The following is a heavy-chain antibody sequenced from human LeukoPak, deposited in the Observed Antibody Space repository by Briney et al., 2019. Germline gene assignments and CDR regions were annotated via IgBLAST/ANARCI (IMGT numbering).Heavy chain of an antibody. J-gene: IGHJ3*02. V-gene: IGHV4-59*01. CDR1: GGSISSYY. CDR3: ARDTSPRIAAIYYDAFDI. Sequence: SETLSLTCTVSGGSISSYYWSWIRQPPGKGLEWIGYIYYSGSTNYNPSLKSRVTISVDTSKNQFSLKLSSVTAADTALYYCARDTSPRIAAIYYDAFDIWGQGTMVTVSS. CDR2: IYYSGST. D-gene: IGHD6-13*01.